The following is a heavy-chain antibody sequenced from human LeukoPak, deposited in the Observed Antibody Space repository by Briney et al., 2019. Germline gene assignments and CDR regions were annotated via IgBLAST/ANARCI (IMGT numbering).Heavy chain of an antibody. CDR1: GDSISTFY. CDR2: IYYSGST. D-gene: IGHD5-18*01. J-gene: IGHJ4*02. V-gene: IGHV4-39*07. CDR3: ARAPEPVRSAMVTIYFDY. Sequence: PSETLSLTCTVSGDSISTFYWGWIRQPPGKGLEWIGSIYYSGSTYYNPSLKSRVTISVDTSKNQFSLKLSSVTAADTAVYYCARAPEPVRSAMVTIYFDYWGQGTLVTVSS.